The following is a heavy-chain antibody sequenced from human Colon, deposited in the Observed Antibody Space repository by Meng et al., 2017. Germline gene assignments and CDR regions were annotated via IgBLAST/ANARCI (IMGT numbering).Heavy chain of an antibody. Sequence: GESLKISCAGSGFTFSSYSMSWVRQAPGKGLEWVSSINSASVYIYYADSVKGRFTISRDNAKNSLYLQMNSLRAEDTAVYYCARDARGLDYSRTGYQSDYWGQGTLVTVSS. V-gene: IGHV3-21*01. CDR1: GFTFSSYS. D-gene: IGHD3/OR15-3a*01. J-gene: IGHJ4*02. CDR3: ARDARGLDYSRTGYQSDY. CDR2: INSASVYI.